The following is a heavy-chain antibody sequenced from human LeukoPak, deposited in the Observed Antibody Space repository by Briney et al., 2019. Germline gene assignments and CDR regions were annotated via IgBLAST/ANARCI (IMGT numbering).Heavy chain of an antibody. D-gene: IGHD6-13*01. V-gene: IGHV3-30*04. CDR2: ISYDESTK. J-gene: IGHJ5*02. Sequence: GGSLRLSYAASGFTFSIYTMHWVRQAPGKGLEWVTSISYDESTKNYAASAEGRFTISRDSSKDTLYLHLTSLRVEDTAIYYCVRGSRYGSSSYNWLDPWGQGTLVSVLS. CDR3: VRGSRYGSSSYNWLDP. CDR1: GFTFSIYT.